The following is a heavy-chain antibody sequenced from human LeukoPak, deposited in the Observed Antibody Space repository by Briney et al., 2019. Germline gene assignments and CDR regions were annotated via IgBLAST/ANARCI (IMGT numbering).Heavy chain of an antibody. V-gene: IGHV3-53*01. CDR2: IYNDGST. CDR1: GVIAISSY. CDR3: ARNILFAFDI. D-gene: IGHD2/OR15-2a*01. Sequence: PGGSPLRFCSASGVIAISSYMSWVRQAPGKGLEWVSIIYNDGSTYYADSMKGRFTISRDNSKNTLYLQVNSLRAEDTAMYYCARNILFAFDIWGQGTMVTVSS. J-gene: IGHJ3*02.